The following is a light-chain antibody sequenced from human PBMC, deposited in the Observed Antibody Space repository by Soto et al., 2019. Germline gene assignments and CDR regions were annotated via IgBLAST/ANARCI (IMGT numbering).Light chain of an antibody. CDR3: QQYYRSSIT. V-gene: IGKV1-5*01. CDR1: QSLNNY. Sequence: DIQMTQSPSALSASVGYRSTITCRASQSLNNYLAWYQQQPWKAPKLLIYDASTLERGVPSRFSGTGSGTEFTLTISSLQPDDFATYYCQQYYRSSITFGQGTQLEIK. CDR2: DAS. J-gene: IGKJ5*01.